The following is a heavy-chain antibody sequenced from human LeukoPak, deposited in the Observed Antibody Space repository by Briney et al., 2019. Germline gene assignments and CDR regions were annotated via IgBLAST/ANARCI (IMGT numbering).Heavy chain of an antibody. V-gene: IGHV3-23*01. D-gene: IGHD3-22*01. J-gene: IGHJ4*02. Sequence: PGGSLRLSGAASGFTFSNYAMSWVRQAPGKGLEWVSGIRASDFSTYYADSLKGRSTISRDNSKNTLYLQMNSLRAEDTALYYCAKDGLYYDGSEHVYYFDSWGQGTLVTVSS. CDR3: AKDGLYYDGSEHVYYFDS. CDR2: IRASDFST. CDR1: GFTFSNYA.